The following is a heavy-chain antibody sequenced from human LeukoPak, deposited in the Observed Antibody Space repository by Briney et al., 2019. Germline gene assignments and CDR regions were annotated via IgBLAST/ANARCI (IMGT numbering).Heavy chain of an antibody. V-gene: IGHV6-1*01. CDR3: VSQSGYSSSSLDY. J-gene: IGHJ4*02. D-gene: IGHD6-6*01. CDR2: TYYRSKWYN. Sequence: SQTLSLTCAISGDSVSSNSAAWNWITQSPSRGLEWLGRTYYRSKWYNDYAVSVKSRITINPDTSKNQFSLQLNSVTPEDTAVYYCVSQSGYSSSSLDYWGQGTLVTVSS. CDR1: GDSVSSNSAA.